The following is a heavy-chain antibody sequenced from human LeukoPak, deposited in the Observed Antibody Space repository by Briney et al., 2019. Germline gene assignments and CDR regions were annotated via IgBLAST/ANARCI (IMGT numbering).Heavy chain of an antibody. V-gene: IGHV4-31*03. Sequence: SETLPLTCTVSGGSISSGGYYWSWIRQHPGRGLEWIGYIYYSGSTYYNPSLQSRITISVDTSKNDFSLNLTSVTAADTAVYYCARSDRGYSYGSDYWGPGTLVTVSS. CDR2: IYYSGST. D-gene: IGHD5-18*01. CDR1: GGSISSGGYY. CDR3: ARSDRGYSYGSDY. J-gene: IGHJ4*02.